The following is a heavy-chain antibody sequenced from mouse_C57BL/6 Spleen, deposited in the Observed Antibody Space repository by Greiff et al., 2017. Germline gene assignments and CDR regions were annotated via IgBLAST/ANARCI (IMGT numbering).Heavy chain of an antibody. D-gene: IGHD4-1*01. V-gene: IGHV5-17*01. Sequence: EVQVVESGGGLVKPGGSLKLSCAASGFTFSDYGMHWVRQAPEKGLEWVAYISSGSSTIYYADTVKGRFTISRDNAKNTLFLQMTSLRSEDTAMYYCARPYNWAWFAYWGQGTLVTVSA. CDR3: ARPYNWAWFAY. J-gene: IGHJ3*01. CDR2: ISSGSSTI. CDR1: GFTFSDYG.